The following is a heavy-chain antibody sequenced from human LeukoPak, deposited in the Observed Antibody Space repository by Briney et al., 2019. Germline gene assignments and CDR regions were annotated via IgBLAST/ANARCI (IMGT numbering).Heavy chain of an antibody. J-gene: IGHJ4*02. Sequence: SLRLSCAASGFTFDDYAMHWVRQASGKGLEWVSGISWNSGSIGYADSVKGRFTISRDNAKNSLYLQMNSLGAEDTALYYCAKDMGSQRGFDYWGQGTLVTVSS. D-gene: IGHD3-10*01. CDR3: AKDMGSQRGFDY. CDR2: ISWNSGSI. V-gene: IGHV3-9*01. CDR1: GFTFDDYA.